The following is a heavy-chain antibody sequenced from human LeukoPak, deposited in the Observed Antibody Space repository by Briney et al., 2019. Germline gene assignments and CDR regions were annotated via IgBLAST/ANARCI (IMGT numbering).Heavy chain of an antibody. V-gene: IGHV3-20*04. D-gene: IGHD3-10*01. CDR1: GFSFDDYG. J-gene: IGHJ1*01. CDR3: ARETSARGVSTH. Sequence: GGSLRLSCAASGFSFDDYGMSWVRHAPGKGLEWLSGINWKTGATGYSDSVKGRFTISKDNTKNSLYLQMNSLRAEDTAFYYCARETSARGVSTHWGQGTLVTVSS. CDR2: INWKTGAT.